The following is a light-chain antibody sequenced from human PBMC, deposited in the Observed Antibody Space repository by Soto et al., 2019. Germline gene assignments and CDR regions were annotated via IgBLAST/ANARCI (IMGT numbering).Light chain of an antibody. J-gene: IGKJ5*01. V-gene: IGKV1-5*01. CDR1: QSISSW. Sequence: DIQMTQSPSTLSASVGDRVTITCRASQSISSWLSWYQQKPGKAAKLLIYDASSLHSGVPSRVRGSASGTEFTLTISRLEPEDFAVYYCQQRSNWPITFGQGTRLE. CDR3: QQRSNWPIT. CDR2: DAS.